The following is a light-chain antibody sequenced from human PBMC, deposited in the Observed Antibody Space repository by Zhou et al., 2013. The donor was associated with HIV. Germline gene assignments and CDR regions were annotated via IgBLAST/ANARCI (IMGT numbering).Light chain of an antibody. CDR1: ESVSTN. V-gene: IGKV3-15*01. CDR2: GAS. CDR3: QQYNDWPPGS. Sequence: EIVMTQSPVTLSVSPGERATLSCRASESVSTNLAWYQQKPGQPPRLLIYGASTRATGIPARFSGTGSGTEFSLIIGSLQSEDFAVYYCQQYNDWPPGSFGQGTKV. J-gene: IGKJ2*04.